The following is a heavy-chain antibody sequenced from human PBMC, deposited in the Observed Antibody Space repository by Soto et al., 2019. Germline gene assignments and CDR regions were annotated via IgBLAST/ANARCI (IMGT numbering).Heavy chain of an antibody. D-gene: IGHD3-16*01. J-gene: IGHJ3*02. CDR1: GYSFTSYW. Sequence: GESLKISCKGSGYSFTSYWIGWVRQMPGKGLEWMGIIYPGDSDTRYSPSFQGQVTISADKSISTAYLQWSSLKASDTAMYYCARSATPSDIWGSHDAFDIWGQGTMVTVSS. V-gene: IGHV5-51*01. CDR2: IYPGDSDT. CDR3: ARSATPSDIWGSHDAFDI.